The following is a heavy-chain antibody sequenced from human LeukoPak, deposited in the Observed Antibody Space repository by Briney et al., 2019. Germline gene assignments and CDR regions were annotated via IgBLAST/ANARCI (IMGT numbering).Heavy chain of an antibody. V-gene: IGHV1-24*01. CDR3: ATDVQGFGGVDY. D-gene: IGHD3-10*01. CDR2: FDPEDGET. CDR1: GYTLTELS. J-gene: IGHJ4*02. Sequence: GASVKVSCKVSGYTLTELSMHWVRQAPGKGLEWMGGFDPEDGETIYAQKFQGRVTMTEDTSTDTAYMELSSLRSEDTAVYYCATDVQGFGGVDYWGQGTLVTVSS.